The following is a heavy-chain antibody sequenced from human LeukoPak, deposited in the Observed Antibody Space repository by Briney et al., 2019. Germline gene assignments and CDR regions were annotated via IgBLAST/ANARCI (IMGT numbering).Heavy chain of an antibody. CDR2: INHSGST. D-gene: IGHD2-2*01. Sequence: SETLSLTCAVYGGSFSGYYWSWIRQPPGKGLEWIGEINHSGSTNYNPSLKSRVTISVDTSKNQFSLKLSSVTTADTAVYYCAGGATDKYCSSTSCLYYYYGMDVWGQGTTVTVSS. V-gene: IGHV4-34*01. J-gene: IGHJ6*02. CDR1: GGSFSGYY. CDR3: AGGATDKYCSSTSCLYYYYGMDV.